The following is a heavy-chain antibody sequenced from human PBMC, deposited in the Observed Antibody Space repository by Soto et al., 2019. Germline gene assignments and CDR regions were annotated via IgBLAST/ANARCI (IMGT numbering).Heavy chain of an antibody. CDR3: ARDRFEYSSSSNSGWFDP. CDR1: GFTFSSYG. CDR2: IWYDGSNK. V-gene: IGHV3-33*01. D-gene: IGHD6-6*01. J-gene: IGHJ5*02. Sequence: GVSLRLSCAASGFTFSSYGMHWVRQAPGKGLEWVAVIWYDGSNKYYADSVKGRFTISRDNSKNTLYLQMNSLRAEDTAVYYCARDRFEYSSSSNSGWFDPWGQGTLVTVSS.